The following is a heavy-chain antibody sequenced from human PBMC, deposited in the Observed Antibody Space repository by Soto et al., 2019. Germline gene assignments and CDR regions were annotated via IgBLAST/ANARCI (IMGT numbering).Heavy chain of an antibody. CDR3: ATEVQGIAAAGPFDY. V-gene: IGHV3-33*01. CDR1: GFTFSSYG. CDR2: IWYDGSNK. J-gene: IGHJ4*02. Sequence: ESGGGVVQPGRSLRLSCAASGFTFSSYGMHWVRQAPGKGLEWVAVIWYDGSNKYYADSVKGRFTISRDNSKNTLYLQMNSLRAEDTAVYYCATEVQGIAAAGPFDYWGQGTLVTVSS. D-gene: IGHD6-13*01.